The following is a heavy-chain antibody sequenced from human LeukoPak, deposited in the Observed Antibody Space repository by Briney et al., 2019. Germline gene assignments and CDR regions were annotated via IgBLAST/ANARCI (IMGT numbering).Heavy chain of an antibody. V-gene: IGHV3-30*02. J-gene: IGHJ4*02. CDR3: ETTYYDFWSGYYEAPYYFDY. CDR1: GFTFSSYG. Sequence: GGSLRLSSAASGFTFSSYGMHWVRQAPGKGLEWVAFIRYDGSNKYYADSVKGRFTISRDNSKNTLYLQMNSLRAEDTAVYYCETTYYDFWSGYYEAPYYFDYWGQGTLVTVSS. D-gene: IGHD3-3*01. CDR2: IRYDGSNK.